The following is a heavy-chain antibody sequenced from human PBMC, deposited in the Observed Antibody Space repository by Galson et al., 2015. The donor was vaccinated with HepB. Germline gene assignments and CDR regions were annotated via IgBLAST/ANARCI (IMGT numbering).Heavy chain of an antibody. Sequence: QSGAEVKKPGESLKISCKASGYTFTSYYMHWVRQAPGQGLEWMGIINPSGGSTSYAQKFQGRVTMTRDTSTSTVYMELSSLRSEDTAVYYCARDLGCSSTSCYVAYYYGIAVWGKGTTVTVSS. J-gene: IGHJ6*04. V-gene: IGHV1-46*01. CDR1: GYTFTSYY. CDR3: ARDLGCSSTSCYVAYYYGIAV. D-gene: IGHD2-2*01. CDR2: INPSGGST.